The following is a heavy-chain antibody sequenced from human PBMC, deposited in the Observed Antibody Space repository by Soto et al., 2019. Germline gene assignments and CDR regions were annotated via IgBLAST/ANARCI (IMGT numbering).Heavy chain of an antibody. CDR3: ARERGGYCSGGSCGMDV. CDR1: GYTFTGYY. D-gene: IGHD2-15*01. J-gene: IGHJ6*02. V-gene: IGHV1-2*04. Sequence: ASVKVSCKASGYTFTGYYMHWVRQAPGQGLEWMGWINPNSGGTNYAQKFQGWVTMTRDTSISTAYMELSRLRSDDTAVYYCARERGGYCSGGSCGMDVWGQGTTVTVSS. CDR2: INPNSGGT.